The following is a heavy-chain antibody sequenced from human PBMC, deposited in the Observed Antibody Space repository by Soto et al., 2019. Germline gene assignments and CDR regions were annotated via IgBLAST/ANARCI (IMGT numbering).Heavy chain of an antibody. CDR1: GFTFSGYA. CDR2: ISYDGSKK. D-gene: IGHD4-17*01. V-gene: IGHV3-30-3*01. Sequence: QVQLVESGGGVVQPGRSLRLSCAASGFTFSGYAMHWVRQAPGKGLEWMAVISYDGSKKNYADSVKGRFTISRDNSKNTLYLQMNSLRAEDTAVYYCARVPYGDYVGYFQHWGQGTLFTVSS. J-gene: IGHJ1*01. CDR3: ARVPYGDYVGYFQH.